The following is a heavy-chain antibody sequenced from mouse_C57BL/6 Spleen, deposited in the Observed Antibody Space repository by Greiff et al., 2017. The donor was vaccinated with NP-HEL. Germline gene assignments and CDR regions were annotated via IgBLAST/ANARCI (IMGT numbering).Heavy chain of an antibody. CDR3: ARDLGWAPFDY. D-gene: IGHD1-2*01. V-gene: IGHV5-4*01. CDR2: ISDGGSYT. CDR1: GFTFSSYA. J-gene: IGHJ2*01. Sequence: EVQGVESGGGLVKPGGSLKLSCAASGFTFSSYAMSWVRQTPEKRLEWVATISDGGSYTYYPDNVKGRFTISRDNAKNNLYLQMSHLKSEDTAMYYCARDLGWAPFDYWGQGTTLTVSS.